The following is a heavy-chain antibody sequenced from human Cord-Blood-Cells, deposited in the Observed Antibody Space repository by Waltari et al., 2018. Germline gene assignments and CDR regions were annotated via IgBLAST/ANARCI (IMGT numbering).Heavy chain of an antibody. J-gene: IGHJ4*02. CDR1: GYTFTGYY. CDR3: ARGRDTSLWFGELLYY. D-gene: IGHD3-10*01. CDR2: INPNSGGT. Sequence: QVQLVQSGAEVKKPGASVKVSCKASGYTFTGYYMHWVRKAPGQGLEWMGWINPNSGGTNYAQKFQGRVTMTRDTSISTAYMELSRLRSDDTAVYYCARGRDTSLWFGELLYYWGQGTLVTVSS. V-gene: IGHV1-2*02.